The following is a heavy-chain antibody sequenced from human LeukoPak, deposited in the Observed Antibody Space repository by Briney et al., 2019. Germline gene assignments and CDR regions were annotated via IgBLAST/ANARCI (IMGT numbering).Heavy chain of an antibody. J-gene: IGHJ6*02. D-gene: IGHD3-22*01. V-gene: IGHV3-23*01. CDR1: GFTFSSYV. CDR3: AKIVVDPNYYYYGMDV. CDR2: ISSSGGST. Sequence: PGGSLRLSCAASGFTFSSYVMSWVRQAPGKGLEWVSIISSSGGSTSYADSVKGRFTISRDNSNNTPYLQMNSLRAGDTAIYYCAKIVVDPNYYYYGMDVWGQGTRSPSP.